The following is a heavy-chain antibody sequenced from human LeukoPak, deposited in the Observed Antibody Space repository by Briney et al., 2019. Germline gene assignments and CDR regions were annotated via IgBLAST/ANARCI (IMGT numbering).Heavy chain of an antibody. Sequence: ASVKVSCKASGYTFTSYYMNWVRQAPGQGLEWMGIINPSSGRTTYAQKFQGRVTITRDTSTSTVYMELTSLRSEDTAVFYCARGGLSSRSGFDLWGQGTLVTVSS. D-gene: IGHD3/OR15-3a*01. V-gene: IGHV1-46*01. J-gene: IGHJ5*02. CDR3: ARGGLSSRSGFDL. CDR1: GYTFTSYY. CDR2: INPSSGRT.